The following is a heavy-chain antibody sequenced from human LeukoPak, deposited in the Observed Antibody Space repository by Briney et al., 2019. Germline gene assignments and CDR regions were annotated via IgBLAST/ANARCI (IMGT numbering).Heavy chain of an antibody. CDR2: IYYSGST. CDR1: GGSISSYY. Sequence: SETLSLTCTVSGGSISSYYRSWIRQPPGKGLEWIGYIYYSGSTNYNPSLKSRVTISVDTSKNQFSLKLSSVTAADTAVYYCARGAGYSSTKIDYWGQGTLVTVSS. D-gene: IGHD6-13*01. CDR3: ARGAGYSSTKIDY. V-gene: IGHV4-59*01. J-gene: IGHJ4*02.